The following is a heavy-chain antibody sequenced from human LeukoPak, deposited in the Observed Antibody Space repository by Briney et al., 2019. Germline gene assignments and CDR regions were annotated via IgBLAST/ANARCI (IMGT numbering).Heavy chain of an antibody. D-gene: IGHD4-17*01. CDR1: GFTFSSYW. V-gene: IGHV3-74*01. CDR2: IDSDGSST. CDR3: ARDKSGGSVTTSFDY. Sequence: PGGSLRLSCAASGFTFSSYWMHWVRQAPGKGLVWVSRIDSDGSSTSYADSVKGRSTISRDNAKNTLYLQMNSLRAEDTAVYYCARDKSGGSVTTSFDYWGRGTLVTVSS. J-gene: IGHJ4*02.